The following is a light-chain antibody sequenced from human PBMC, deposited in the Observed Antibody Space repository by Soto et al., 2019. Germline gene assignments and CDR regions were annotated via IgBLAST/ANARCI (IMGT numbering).Light chain of an antibody. J-gene: IGKJ1*01. V-gene: IGKV3-11*01. CDR2: DAS. CDR3: QQRSNRLT. Sequence: EIVLTQSRATLSLSPGERATLSCRASQSVSSYLAWYQQKPGQAPRLLIYDASNRATGIPARFSGSGSGTDFTLTISSLEPEDFAVYYCQQRSNRLTFGQGTKVEIK. CDR1: QSVSSY.